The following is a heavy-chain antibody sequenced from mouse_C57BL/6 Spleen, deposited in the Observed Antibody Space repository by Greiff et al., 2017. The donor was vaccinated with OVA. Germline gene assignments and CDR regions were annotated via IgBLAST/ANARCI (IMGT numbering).Heavy chain of an antibody. Sequence: VKLQQSGAELVKPGASVKISCKASGYAFSSYWMNWVKQRPGKGLEWIGQIYPGDGDTNYNGKFKGKATLTADKSSSTTYMQLSSLTSEDSAVLFCARSDRGYYAMDYWGQGTSVTVSS. J-gene: IGHJ4*01. D-gene: IGHD3-1*01. CDR2: IYPGDGDT. CDR1: GYAFSSYW. V-gene: IGHV1-80*01. CDR3: ARSDRGYYAMDY.